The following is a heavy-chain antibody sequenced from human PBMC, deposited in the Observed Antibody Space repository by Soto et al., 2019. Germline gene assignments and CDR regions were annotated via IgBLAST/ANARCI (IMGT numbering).Heavy chain of an antibody. CDR3: ARGFVGRYVH. CDR1: GGSFSGYY. CDR2: INHSGST. Sequence: SETLSLTCAVYGGSFSGYYWSWIRQPPGKGLEWIGEINHSGSTNYNPSHKSRVTISVDTSKNQFSLKLSSVTAADTAVYYCARGFVGRYVHWGQGTLVTVSS. V-gene: IGHV4-34*01. J-gene: IGHJ4*02. D-gene: IGHD2-21*01.